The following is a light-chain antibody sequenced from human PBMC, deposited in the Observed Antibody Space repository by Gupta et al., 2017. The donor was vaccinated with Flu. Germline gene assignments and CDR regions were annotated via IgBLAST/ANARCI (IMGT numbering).Light chain of an antibody. J-gene: IGKJ4*01. Sequence: EAVVTQSPFSLPVTLGQPASISCRSTQSLVYSDGNTYLSWFQQRPGQSPRRLIYKVSNRDSGVPDRFRGSGSGTDFTLKISRVEAEDVGVYYCIRGKHWGLTFGGGTKVEIK. V-gene: IGKV2-30*01. CDR2: KVS. CDR1: QSLVYSDGNTY. CDR3: IRGKHWGLT.